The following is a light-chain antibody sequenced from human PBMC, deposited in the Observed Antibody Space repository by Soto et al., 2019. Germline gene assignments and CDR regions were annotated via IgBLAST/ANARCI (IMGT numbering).Light chain of an antibody. CDR1: QSVSSN. CDR2: GAS. J-gene: IGKJ4*01. CDR3: QQYNNWPPVT. Sequence: IVMTQSPATLSVSPGERATLSCRASQSVSSNLAWYQQKPGQAPRLLIYGASTRATGIPARFRGSGSGTEFTLSISSLQSEDFAVYYCQQYNNWPPVTFGGGTKVEIK. V-gene: IGKV3-15*01.